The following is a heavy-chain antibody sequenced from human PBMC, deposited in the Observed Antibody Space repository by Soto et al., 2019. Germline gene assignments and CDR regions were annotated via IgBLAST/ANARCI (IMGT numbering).Heavy chain of an antibody. V-gene: IGHV4-59*01. J-gene: IGHJ4*02. D-gene: IGHD4-17*01. CDR3: ARSRYGAITNPYYFEY. CDR1: GDSISGAY. Sequence: SEPLSLTCTVSGDSISGAYCSLSRQPTGKGLEWIGYIYYSGSTNYNPSLKNRVTISVDTSKNQFSLKLSSVTAGDTAVYYCARSRYGAITNPYYFEYWGQGTLVNVSS. CDR2: IYYSGST.